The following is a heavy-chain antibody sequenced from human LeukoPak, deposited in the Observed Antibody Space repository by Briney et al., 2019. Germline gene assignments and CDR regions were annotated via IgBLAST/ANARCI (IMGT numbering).Heavy chain of an antibody. V-gene: IGHV5-51*01. CDR3: ARPNITSYYDSRGYDAFDV. CDR2: IYPDDSDT. CDR1: GYRFNAYW. D-gene: IGHD3-22*01. J-gene: IGHJ3*01. Sequence: GESLKISCKGSGYRFNAYWIAWVREMPGKGLEWVGIIYPDDSDTRYSPSFQGQVTISADKSVRTAYLQWSSLKASDTAMYYCARPNITSYYDSRGYDAFDVWGQGTMVTVSS.